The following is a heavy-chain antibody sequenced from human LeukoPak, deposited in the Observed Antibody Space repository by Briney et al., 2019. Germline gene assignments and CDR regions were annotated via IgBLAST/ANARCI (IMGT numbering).Heavy chain of an antibody. CDR3: ARDVSKAGYSSGWYYDY. CDR2: IIPIFGTA. CDR1: GGTFSSYA. Sequence: ASVKVSCKASGGTFSSYAISWVRQAPGQGLEWMGGIIPIFGTANYAQKFQGRVTITAGKSTSTAYMELSSLRSEDTAVYYCARDVSKAGYSSGWYYDYWGQGTLVTVSS. J-gene: IGHJ4*02. V-gene: IGHV1-69*06. D-gene: IGHD6-19*01.